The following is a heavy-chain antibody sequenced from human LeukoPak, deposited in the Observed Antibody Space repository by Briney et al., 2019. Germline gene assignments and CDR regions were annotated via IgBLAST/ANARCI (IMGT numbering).Heavy chain of an antibody. Sequence: PSETLSLTCAVSGGSISSGGYSWSWIRQPPGKGLEWIGYIYHSGSTYYNPSLKSRVTISVDRSKNQFSLKLSSVTAADTAVYYCARINYGLGSYYFLNNWFDPWGQGTLVTVSS. V-gene: IGHV4-30-2*01. CDR3: ARINYGLGSYYFLNNWFDP. CDR2: IYHSGST. J-gene: IGHJ5*02. D-gene: IGHD3-10*01. CDR1: GGSISSGGYS.